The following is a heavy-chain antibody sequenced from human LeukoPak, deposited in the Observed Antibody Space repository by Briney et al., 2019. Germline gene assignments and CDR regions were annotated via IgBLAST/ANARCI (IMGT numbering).Heavy chain of an antibody. Sequence: GGSVRLSCAASGFTFSSYAMNWVRPAPGKGLEWVSAISASGFHTYYADSVKGHFTSSRDNSKDTLYLQMNSLRAEDTAVYYCALDTALQHHWGQGALVTVYS. CDR1: GFTFSSYA. CDR3: ALDTALQHH. V-gene: IGHV3-23*01. D-gene: IGHD5-18*01. CDR2: ISASGFHT. J-gene: IGHJ5*02.